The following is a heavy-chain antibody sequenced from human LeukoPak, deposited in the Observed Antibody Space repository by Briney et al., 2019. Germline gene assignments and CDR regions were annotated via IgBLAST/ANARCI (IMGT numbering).Heavy chain of an antibody. V-gene: IGHV1-46*01. Sequence: RASVKVSCKASGYTFTSYYMHWVRQAPGQGLEWMGIINPSGGSTSYAQKFQGRVTITADESTSTAYMELGSLRSEDTAVYYCARPSYYYDSSGYSPLRVWGQGTLVTVSS. J-gene: IGHJ4*02. CDR1: GYTFTSYY. CDR2: INPSGGST. D-gene: IGHD3-22*01. CDR3: ARPSYYYDSSGYSPLRV.